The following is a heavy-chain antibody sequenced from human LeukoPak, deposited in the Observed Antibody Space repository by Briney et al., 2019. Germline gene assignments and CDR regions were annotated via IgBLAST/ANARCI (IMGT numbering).Heavy chain of an antibody. CDR1: GFTFSSYS. CDR3: ARDRSAIDVFDI. J-gene: IGHJ3*02. Sequence: GGSLRLSCAASGFTFSSYSMNWVRQAPGKGLEWVSYISSSSSTIYYADSVKGRFTISRDNSRNTLYLQMNSLRAEDTAVYYCARDRSAIDVFDIWGQGTMVTVSS. CDR2: ISSSSSTI. V-gene: IGHV3-48*01.